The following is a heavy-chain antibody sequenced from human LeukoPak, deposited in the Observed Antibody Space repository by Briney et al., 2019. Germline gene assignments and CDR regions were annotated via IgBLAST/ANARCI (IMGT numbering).Heavy chain of an antibody. CDR1: GGSISSSSYS. CDR3: ARLRFDFWSGYTHPYFDY. J-gene: IGHJ4*02. D-gene: IGHD3-3*01. Sequence: SETLSLTCTVSGGSISSSSYSWGWIRQPPGKGLEWIGSIYYSGTTYYNPSLKSRVTISVDTSKIQFSLKLSSVAATDTAVYFCARLRFDFWSGYTHPYFDYWGQGTLVTVSS. V-gene: IGHV4-39*01. CDR2: IYYSGTT.